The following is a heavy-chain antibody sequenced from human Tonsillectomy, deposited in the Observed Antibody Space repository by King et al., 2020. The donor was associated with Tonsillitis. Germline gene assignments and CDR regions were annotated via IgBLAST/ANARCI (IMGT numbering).Heavy chain of an antibody. CDR1: GGSISSGGYY. D-gene: IGHD6-13*01. CDR3: ARDRHSSIWYIGFDP. Sequence: VQLQESGPGLVKPSQTLSLTCTVSGGSISSGGYYWSWIRQHPGKGLEWIGYIYYSGSTYYNPSLKSRVTISVDTSKNQFSLKLSSVTAADPAVYYCARDRHSSIWYIGFDPWGQGTLVTVSS. V-gene: IGHV4-31*03. J-gene: IGHJ5*02. CDR2: IYYSGST.